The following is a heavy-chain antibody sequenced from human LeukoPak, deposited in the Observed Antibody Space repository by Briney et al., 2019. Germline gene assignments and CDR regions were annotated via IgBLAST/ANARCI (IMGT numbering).Heavy chain of an antibody. CDR1: GFTFSNAW. CDR2: IKSKTYGGTT. CDR3: TTEGYGDAFDI. Sequence: GESLRLSCAASGFTFSNAWMNWVRRAPGKGLEWVGRIKSKTYGGTTDYAAPVKGRFTISRDDSKKTLYLQMSSLKTEDTAVYYCTTEGYGDAFDIWGQGTMVSVSS. D-gene: IGHD5-18*01. V-gene: IGHV3-15*07. J-gene: IGHJ3*02.